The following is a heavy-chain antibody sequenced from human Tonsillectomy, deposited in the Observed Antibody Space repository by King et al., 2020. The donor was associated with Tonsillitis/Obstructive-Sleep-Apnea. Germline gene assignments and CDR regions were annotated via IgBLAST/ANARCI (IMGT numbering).Heavy chain of an antibody. CDR1: GGSVSGYY. CDR2: INHSGST. D-gene: IGHD1-1*01. V-gene: IGHV4-34*01. J-gene: IGHJ4*02. CDR3: ARAMERWGWPDC. Sequence: VQLQQWGAGLLKPSETLSLTCAVYGGSVSGYYWSWIRQPPGKGLEWIVEINHSGSTHYNPSLKSLVTISVDTSKNQFSLKLSYVTAADTAVYYCARAMERWGWPDCWGQGTLVTVSS.